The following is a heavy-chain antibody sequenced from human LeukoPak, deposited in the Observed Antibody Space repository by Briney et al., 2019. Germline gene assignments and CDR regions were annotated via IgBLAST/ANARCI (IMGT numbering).Heavy chain of an antibody. D-gene: IGHD4-17*01. CDR1: GFTFNTYA. CDR2: ISGSGGRT. J-gene: IGHJ6*02. V-gene: IGHV3-23*01. Sequence: GGSLRLSCAGYGFTFNTYAMSWVRQAPGEGLEWVSTISGSGGRTYYADSVKGRFTISRDNSKNTLYLQMNSLRAEDTAVYYCAKHQQVCGDPLMDVWGQGTTVTVSS. CDR3: AKHQQVCGDPLMDV.